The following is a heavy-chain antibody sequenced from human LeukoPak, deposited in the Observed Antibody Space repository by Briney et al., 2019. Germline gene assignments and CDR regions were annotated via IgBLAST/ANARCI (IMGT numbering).Heavy chain of an antibody. J-gene: IGHJ6*02. D-gene: IGHD6-13*01. CDR3: ARSGIAAAGFFRYYGMDV. CDR2: IYYSGST. CDR1: GGSISSSSYY. V-gene: IGHV4-39*01. Sequence: SETLSLTCTVSGGSISSSSYYWGWIRQPPGKGLEWIGSIYYSGSTYYNPSLKSRVTISVDTSKNQFSLKLSSVTAADTAVYYCARSGIAAAGFFRYYGMDVWGQGTTVTVSS.